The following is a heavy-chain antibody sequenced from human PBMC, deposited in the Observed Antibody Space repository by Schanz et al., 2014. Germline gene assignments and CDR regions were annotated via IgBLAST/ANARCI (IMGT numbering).Heavy chain of an antibody. J-gene: IGHJ5*02. V-gene: IGHV1-3*01. CDR2: INVGNGNM. Sequence: QVQLVQSGPEVEKPGASVKVSCKTSGYTFTEYTMYWLRQAPGQGLEWMGWINVGNGNMKYSQKFQGRVTITRDTSASTAYMELTSLRSEDTAVYYCARDRRRYCSTASCLHDNWFDPWGQGTLVIVSS. CDR3: ARDRRRYCSTASCLHDNWFDP. D-gene: IGHD2-2*01. CDR1: GYTFTEYT.